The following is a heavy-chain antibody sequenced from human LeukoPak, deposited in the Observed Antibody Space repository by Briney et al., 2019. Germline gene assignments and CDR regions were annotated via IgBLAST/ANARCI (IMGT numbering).Heavy chain of an antibody. J-gene: IGHJ3*02. Sequence: ASVKVSCKASGYTFTGYYMHWVRQAPGQGLEWMGWINPNSGGTNYAQKFQGWVTMTRDTSISTAYMELSRLRSDDTAVYYCAREIVGATAGAFDIWGQGTMVTVSS. CDR2: INPNSGGT. CDR3: AREIVGATAGAFDI. CDR1: GYTFTGYY. V-gene: IGHV1-2*04. D-gene: IGHD1-26*01.